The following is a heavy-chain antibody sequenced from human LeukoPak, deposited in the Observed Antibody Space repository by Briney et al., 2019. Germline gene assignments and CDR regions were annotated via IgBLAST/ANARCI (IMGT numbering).Heavy chain of an antibody. J-gene: IGHJ3*02. V-gene: IGHV1-2*02. CDR2: INSNSGGT. CDR1: GYTFTGYY. Sequence: ASVKVSCKASGYTFTGYYIHWVRQAPGQGLEWLAWINSNSGGTGYAQKFQGRVTMTRDTSISTAYMDLSRLRFDDTAVYYFVRVKDYGSGSPLNDALEIWGRGTLVTVSS. CDR3: VRVKDYGSGSPLNDALEI. D-gene: IGHD3-10*01.